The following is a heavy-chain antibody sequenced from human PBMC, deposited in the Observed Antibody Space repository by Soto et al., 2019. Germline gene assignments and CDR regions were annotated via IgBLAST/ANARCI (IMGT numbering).Heavy chain of an antibody. CDR3: ARDRPVMVRGVIGGMDV. CDR1: GGSFSNYY. V-gene: IGHV4-34*01. J-gene: IGHJ6*02. D-gene: IGHD3-10*01. CDR2: INQSGIT. Sequence: SETLSLTCAVYGGSFSNYYWSWIRQPPGKGLEWIGEINQSGITNYNPSLKSRVTISVDTSKNQFSLKLSSVTAADTAVYYCARDRPVMVRGVIGGMDVWGQGTTVTVSS.